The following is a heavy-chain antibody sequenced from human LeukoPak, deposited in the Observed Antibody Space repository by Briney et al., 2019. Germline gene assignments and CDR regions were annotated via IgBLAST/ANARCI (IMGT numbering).Heavy chain of an antibody. Sequence: PSETLSLTCTVSGGSIMVAAYSWSWIRQPPGKGLERIGYIYYSGRTYYNPSLKSRVTISLDRSKNQFSLKLSSVTAADTAVYFCARGYGDNSGAFDIWGQGTLVTVSS. CDR2: IYYSGRT. CDR3: ARGYGDNSGAFDI. V-gene: IGHV4-30-2*01. D-gene: IGHD4-23*01. J-gene: IGHJ3*02. CDR1: GGSIMVAAYS.